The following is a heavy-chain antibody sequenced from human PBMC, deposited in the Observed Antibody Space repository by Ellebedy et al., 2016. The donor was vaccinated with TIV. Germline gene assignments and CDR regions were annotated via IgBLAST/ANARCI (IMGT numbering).Heavy chain of an antibody. CDR3: ARVSEIVVVPAAPYFDY. CDR1: GGSISSYY. V-gene: IGHV4-38-2*02. CDR2: IYHSGST. Sequence: GSLRLSCTVSGGSISSYYWSWIRQPPGKGLEWIGSIYHSGSTYYNPSLKSRVTISVDTSKNQFSLKLSSVTAADTAVYYCARVSEIVVVPAAPYFDYWGQGTLVTVSS. D-gene: IGHD2-2*01. J-gene: IGHJ4*02.